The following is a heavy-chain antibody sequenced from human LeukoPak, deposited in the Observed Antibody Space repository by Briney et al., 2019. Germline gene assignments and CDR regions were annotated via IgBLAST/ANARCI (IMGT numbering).Heavy chain of an antibody. D-gene: IGHD6-13*01. J-gene: IGHJ4*02. CDR1: NGSISSYY. CDR2: VHYSGST. CDR3: ARGYSSSWYYFDY. V-gene: IGHV4-59*08. Sequence: SETLSLTCTVSNGSISSYYWNWIRQPPGKGLEWIGYVHYSGSTNYNPSPKSRATISVDTSKSQFSLKLSSVTAADTAIYYCARGYSSSWYYFDYWGQGTLVTVSS.